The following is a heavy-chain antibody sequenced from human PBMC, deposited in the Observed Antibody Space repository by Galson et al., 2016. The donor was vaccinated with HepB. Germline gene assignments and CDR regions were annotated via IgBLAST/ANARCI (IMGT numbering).Heavy chain of an antibody. V-gene: IGHV4-39*01. J-gene: IGHJ4*02. D-gene: IGHD7-27*01. CDR1: GASLRSSTYY. CDR3: AGHRMGAGAPLAHFDY. Sequence: SETLSLTCTVSGASLRSSTYYWGWIRQPPGKGLEWIGSIFYSGSTYYNPSLKSRLTISVDTSKNQFSLRLRSVTAADRALYYCAGHRMGAGAPLAHFDYWGQGTLVTVSS. CDR2: IFYSGST.